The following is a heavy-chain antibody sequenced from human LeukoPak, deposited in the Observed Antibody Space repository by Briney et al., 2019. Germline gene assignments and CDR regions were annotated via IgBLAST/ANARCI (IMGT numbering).Heavy chain of an antibody. Sequence: SQTLSLTCTVSGGSISSGSYYWSWIRQPAGKGLEWIGRIYTSGSTYYNPSLKSRVTISVDTSKNQFSLKLSSVTAADTAVYYCARADIVLMVYAISWFDPWGQGTLVTVSS. CDR3: ARADIVLMVYAISWFDP. D-gene: IGHD2-8*01. J-gene: IGHJ5*02. V-gene: IGHV4-61*02. CDR1: GGSISSGSYY. CDR2: IYTSGST.